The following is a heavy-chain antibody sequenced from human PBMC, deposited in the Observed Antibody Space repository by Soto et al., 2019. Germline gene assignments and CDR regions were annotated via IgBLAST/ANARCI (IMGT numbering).Heavy chain of an antibody. CDR1: GGSISSSNW. D-gene: IGHD3-9*01. V-gene: IGHV4-4*02. CDR2: INHSGST. CDR3: ASSRYFDWLPYYYYGMDV. J-gene: IGHJ6*02. Sequence: PSETLSLTCAVSGGSISSSNWWSWVRQPPGKGLEGIGEINHSGSTNYNPSLKSRVTISVDTSKNQFSLKLSSVTAADTAVYYCASSRYFDWLPYYYYGMDVWGQGTTVTVSS.